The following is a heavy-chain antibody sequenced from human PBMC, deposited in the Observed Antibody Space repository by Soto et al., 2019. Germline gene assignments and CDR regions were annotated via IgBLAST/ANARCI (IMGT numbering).Heavy chain of an antibody. Sequence: EVQLVESGGGLVQPGRSLRLSCTASGFTFGDYAMSWFRQAPGKGLEWVGFIRSKAYGGTTEYAASVKGRFTISRDASKSIAYMQMNSLKTEDPAVYYCTKVRADYYDSSGPNYWGQGTLVTVSS. J-gene: IGHJ4*02. V-gene: IGHV3-49*03. CDR1: GFTFGDYA. CDR2: IRSKAYGGTT. CDR3: TKVRADYYDSSGPNY. D-gene: IGHD3-22*01.